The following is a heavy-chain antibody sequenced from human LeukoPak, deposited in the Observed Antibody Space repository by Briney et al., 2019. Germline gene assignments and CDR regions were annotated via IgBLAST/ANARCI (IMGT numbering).Heavy chain of an antibody. CDR3: ATGGGGKDHGFEF. D-gene: IGHD2-15*01. V-gene: IGHV1-69*05. Sequence: SVKVSCKASGDTFSSFAISWVRQAPGQGLEWMGGSIPLFGTAHYAQRFQGRLTITTDESTGTAYMELSSLRSEDTAVFYCATGGGGKDHGFEFWGQGTVVTVSS. CDR2: SIPLFGTA. CDR1: GDTFSSFA. J-gene: IGHJ3*01.